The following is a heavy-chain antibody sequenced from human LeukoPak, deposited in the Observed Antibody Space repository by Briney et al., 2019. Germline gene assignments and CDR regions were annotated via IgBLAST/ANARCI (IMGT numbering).Heavy chain of an antibody. V-gene: IGHV1-18*01. CDR2: ISSYNGNT. CDR3: ARKNWEAYDY. J-gene: IGHJ4*02. D-gene: IGHD7-27*01. Sequence: ASVKVSCKAFDYTFIADGISWVRQAPGQGLEWMGWISSYNGNTNYAQKFQGRVTMTTDTSTSTAYMELRSLRSDDTAVYYCARKNWEAYDYWGQGTLVTVSS. CDR1: DYTFIADG.